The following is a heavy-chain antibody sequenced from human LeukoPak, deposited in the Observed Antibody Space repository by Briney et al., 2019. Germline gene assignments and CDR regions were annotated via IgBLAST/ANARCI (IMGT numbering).Heavy chain of an antibody. Sequence: GGSLRLSCAASGFTFSADSMNWVRQAPGKGPEWISYVTSSSSTIYYADSVKGRFTISRDNAKNSLYLQMNSLRDEDTAVYYCARGTSPFDPWGRGTLVTVSS. J-gene: IGHJ5*02. CDR2: VTSSSSTI. V-gene: IGHV3-48*02. CDR1: GFTFSADS. CDR3: ARGTSPFDP.